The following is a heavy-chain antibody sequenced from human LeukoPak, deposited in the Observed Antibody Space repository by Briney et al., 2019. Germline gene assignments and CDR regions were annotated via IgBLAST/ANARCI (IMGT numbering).Heavy chain of an antibody. V-gene: IGHV4-34*01. CDR3: TRGQSRGNWFDP. CDR2: INHSGST. D-gene: IGHD3-10*01. CDR1: GGSLSGNY. J-gene: IGHJ5*02. Sequence: SETLSLTCVVYGGSLSGNYWSWIRQPPGKGLEWIGEINHSGSTNYNPSLKSRVTISLDTSKNHFSLNLSSVTAADTAVYYCTRGQSRGNWFDPWGQGTLVTVSS.